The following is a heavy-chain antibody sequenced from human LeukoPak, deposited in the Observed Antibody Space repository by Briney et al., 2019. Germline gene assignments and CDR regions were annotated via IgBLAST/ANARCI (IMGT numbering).Heavy chain of an antibody. J-gene: IGHJ4*02. CDR1: GFTVSSNY. CDR2: IYSGGST. Sequence: GGSLRLSCAASGFTVSSNYMSWVRQAPGKGLEWVSVIYSGGSTYYADSVKGRFTISRDNSKNTLYLQMNSLRAEDTAVYYCARVGRDYYGSGSYFDYWGQGTLVTVSS. V-gene: IGHV3-66*01. D-gene: IGHD3-10*01. CDR3: ARVGRDYYGSGSYFDY.